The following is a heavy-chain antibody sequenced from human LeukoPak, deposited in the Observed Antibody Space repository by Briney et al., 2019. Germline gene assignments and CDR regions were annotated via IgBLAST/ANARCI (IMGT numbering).Heavy chain of an antibody. V-gene: IGHV1-46*01. CDR1: GYSFTSYC. J-gene: IGHJ2*01. Sequence: GASVTLSCKASGYSFTSYCMHWGRHAHGQGREWMGMIKIRGGSTSYVPKFQRTVTMTRDMSTSTVYLELSSLRSEDTAVYYCARDRPYDSSGYYSRSRRYFDLWGRGTLVTVSS. CDR2: IKIRGGST. D-gene: IGHD3-22*01. CDR3: ARDRPYDSSGYYSRSRRYFDL.